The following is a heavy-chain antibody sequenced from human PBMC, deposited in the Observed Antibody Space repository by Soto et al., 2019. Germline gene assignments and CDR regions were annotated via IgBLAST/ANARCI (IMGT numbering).Heavy chain of an antibody. CDR3: ARISCKGGSCYFDFDH. CDR1: GYSFEDNY. J-gene: IGHJ4*02. CDR2: INPSGEHT. Sequence: VSCKASGYSFEDNYMRWVRQAPGRGLEWVGIINPSGEHTNYAQQFRGRVAMTRDTSTSTAYMELRSLRSEDTAVYFCARISCKGGSCYFDFDHWGQGTLVTVAS. D-gene: IGHD2-15*01. V-gene: IGHV1-46*02.